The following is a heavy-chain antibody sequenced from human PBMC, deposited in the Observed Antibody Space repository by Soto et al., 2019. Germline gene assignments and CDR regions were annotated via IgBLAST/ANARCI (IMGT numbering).Heavy chain of an antibody. CDR3: VRGGGGGLFDP. J-gene: IGHJ5*02. V-gene: IGHV3-21*06. CDR2: MSSRGSYI. CDR1: GFDFDSYT. Sequence: GGSLRLSCVASGFDFDSYTIHWVRQAPGKGLEWVSFMSSRGSYIFYADSVKGRFTISRDNAKSILYLQMNSLRAEDTAVYYCVRGGGGGLFDPWGQGTMVT. D-gene: IGHD2-15*01.